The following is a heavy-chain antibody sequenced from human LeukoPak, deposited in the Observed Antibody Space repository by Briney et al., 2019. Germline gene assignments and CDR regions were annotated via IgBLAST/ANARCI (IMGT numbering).Heavy chain of an antibody. CDR1: GYSFTSYW. CDR2: IYPGDSDT. Sequence: GESLKISCKGSGYSFTSYWIGWVRQMPGKGLEWMGIIYPGDSDTRYSPSFQGQVTISADKSISTAYLQWSSLKASDTAMYYCARLFRIVGAQEGRYYFDYRGQGTLVTVSS. D-gene: IGHD1-26*01. V-gene: IGHV5-51*01. CDR3: ARLFRIVGAQEGRYYFDY. J-gene: IGHJ4*02.